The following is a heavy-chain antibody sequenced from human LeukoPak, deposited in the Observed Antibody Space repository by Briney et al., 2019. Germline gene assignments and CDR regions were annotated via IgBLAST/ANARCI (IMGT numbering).Heavy chain of an antibody. D-gene: IGHD3-22*01. V-gene: IGHV4-39*07. CDR1: GGSISSSSYY. CDR2: IYYSGST. CDR3: ARGSVYDSSGYKGFDY. Sequence: PSETLSLTCTVSGGSISSSSYYWGWIRQPPGKGLEWIGSIYYSGSTYYNPSLKSRVTISVDTSKNQFSLKLSSVTAADTAVYYCARGSVYDSSGYKGFDYWGQGTLVTVSS. J-gene: IGHJ4*02.